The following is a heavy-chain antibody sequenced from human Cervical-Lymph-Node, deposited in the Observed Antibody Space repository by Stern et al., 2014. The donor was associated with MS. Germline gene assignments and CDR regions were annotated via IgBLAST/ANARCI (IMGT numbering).Heavy chain of an antibody. Sequence: EVQLVESGGGLVKPGGSLRLSCAASGFTFSSYSMNWVRQAPGKGLEWVSSISSSSSYIYYADSVKGRFTISRDNAKNSLYLQLNSLRAEDTAVYYCARDPITIVRGVFYWGQGTLVTVSS. CDR2: ISSSSSYI. V-gene: IGHV3-21*02. D-gene: IGHD3-10*01. J-gene: IGHJ4*02. CDR3: ARDPITIVRGVFY. CDR1: GFTFSSYS.